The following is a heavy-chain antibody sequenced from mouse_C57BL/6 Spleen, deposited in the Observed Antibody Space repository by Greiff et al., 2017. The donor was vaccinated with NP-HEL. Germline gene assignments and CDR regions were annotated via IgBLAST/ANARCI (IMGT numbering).Heavy chain of an antibody. V-gene: IGHV5-6*01. CDR2: ISSGGSYT. D-gene: IGHD4-1*01. J-gene: IGHJ3*01. CDR3: ARQLGPAWFAY. Sequence: EVMLVESGGDLVKPGGSLKLSCAASGFTFSSYGMSWVRQTPDKRLEWVATISSGGSYTYYPDSVKGRFTISRDNAKNTLYLQMSSLKSEDTAMYYCARQLGPAWFAYWGQGTLVTVSA. CDR1: GFTFSSYG.